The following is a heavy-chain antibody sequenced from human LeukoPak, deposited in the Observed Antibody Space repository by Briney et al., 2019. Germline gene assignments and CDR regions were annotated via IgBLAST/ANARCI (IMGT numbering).Heavy chain of an antibody. CDR3: AKSLEMSTIMSAFDY. CDR2: MSYDGSTT. V-gene: IGHV3-30*04. J-gene: IGHJ4*02. D-gene: IGHD5-24*01. Sequence: GGSLRLSCAASGFTFRTYPIRWVRQAPGKGLEWVAVMSYDGSTTYYADSVKGRFTFSRDNSENTLFLQMNSLRAEDSAVYYCAKSLEMSTIMSAFDYWGQGTLVTVSS. CDR1: GFTFRTYP.